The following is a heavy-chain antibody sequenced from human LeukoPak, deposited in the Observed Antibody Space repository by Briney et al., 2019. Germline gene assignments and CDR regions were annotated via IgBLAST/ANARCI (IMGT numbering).Heavy chain of an antibody. CDR2: IITIFGTA. V-gene: IGHV1-69*13. CDR1: VGTFSSYA. Sequence: ASVRVSCKASVGTFSSYAISWVRQAPGQGLEWMGGIITIFGTANYAQKFQGRVTITADESTSTAYMELSSLRSEDTAVYYCARGRIVVVPAAMSWFDPWGQGTLVTVSS. D-gene: IGHD2-2*01. J-gene: IGHJ5*02. CDR3: ARGRIVVVPAAMSWFDP.